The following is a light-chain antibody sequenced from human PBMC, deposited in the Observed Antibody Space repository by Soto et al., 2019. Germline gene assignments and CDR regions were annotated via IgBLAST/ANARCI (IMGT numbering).Light chain of an antibody. CDR3: QSFDSSLNGVV. Sequence: QSVLTQPPSVSGVPGQRVTIPCTGNRSNIGAGYDVHWYRQLSGTAPKLLIYDDTSRPSGVPDRFSGSKSVTSASLTITGLQAEDEADYYCQSFDSSLNGVVFGGGTKLTVL. CDR2: DDT. V-gene: IGLV1-40*01. CDR1: RSNIGAGYD. J-gene: IGLJ3*02.